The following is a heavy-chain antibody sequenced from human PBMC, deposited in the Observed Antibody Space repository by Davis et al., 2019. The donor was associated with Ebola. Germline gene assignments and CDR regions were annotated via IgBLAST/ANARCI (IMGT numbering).Heavy chain of an antibody. CDR1: GFTFRSYD. V-gene: IGHV3-13*01. CDR2: IGAAGDT. J-gene: IGHJ3*02. Sequence: GESLKISCAASGFTFRSYDMHWVRQATGKGLEWVSAIGAAGDTYYPGSVQGRFTTSRENAKNSLYLQMNSLRAGDTAVYYCARALFGASAFDIWGQGTMVTVSS. D-gene: IGHD2-21*01. CDR3: ARALFGASAFDI.